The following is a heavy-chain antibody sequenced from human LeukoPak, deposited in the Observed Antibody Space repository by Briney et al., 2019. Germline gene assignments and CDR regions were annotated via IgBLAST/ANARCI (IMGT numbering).Heavy chain of an antibody. V-gene: IGHV3-74*01. CDR3: ARDGSYKFDY. CDR2: IKSDGTT. Sequence: GGSLRLSCAASGFTFSSAWMHWVRQTPGKGLVWVSRIKSDGTTNYADSVKGRFTIYRDNAKNTLYLQMNNLRAEDTAVYYCARDGSYKFDYWGQGTLVTVSS. J-gene: IGHJ4*02. CDR1: GFTFSSAW. D-gene: IGHD1-26*01.